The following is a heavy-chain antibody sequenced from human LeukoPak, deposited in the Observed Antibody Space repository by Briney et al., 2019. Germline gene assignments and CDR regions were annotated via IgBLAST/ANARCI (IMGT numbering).Heavy chain of an antibody. V-gene: IGHV3-21*01. D-gene: IGHD6-13*01. J-gene: IGHJ4*02. CDR3: AREAAAGTNIDY. Sequence: SGGSLRLSCAASGFTFSSYSMNWVRQAPGKGLEWVSSISSSSSYIYYADSVKGRFTISRDNAKNSLYLQMNSLRAEDTAVYYCAREAAAGTNIDYWGQGTLVTVSS. CDR1: GFTFSSYS. CDR2: ISSSSSYI.